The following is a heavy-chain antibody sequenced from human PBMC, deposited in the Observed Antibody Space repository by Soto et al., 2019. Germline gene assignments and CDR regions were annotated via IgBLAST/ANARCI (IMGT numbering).Heavy chain of an antibody. V-gene: IGHV4-30-2*06. CDR2: IGHLETT. J-gene: IGHJ4*02. CDR3: ARGGGYDSFDF. CDR1: GVAMSSGGYS. D-gene: IGHD2-15*01. Sequence: PSETLSPTCSVSGVAMSSGGYSWIWIRQSPGNGLEWLGYIGHLETTSYNPSFKIRLSFSIDRAKNHFSLTLSSMTAAYKSVDFCARGGGYDSFDFWGQGIQVTVS.